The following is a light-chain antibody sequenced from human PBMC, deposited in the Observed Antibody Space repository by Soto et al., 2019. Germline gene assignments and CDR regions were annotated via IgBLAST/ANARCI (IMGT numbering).Light chain of an antibody. CDR3: AAWDDSLNGLV. CDR2: NSN. J-gene: IGLJ1*01. CDR1: SSNIVSNT. V-gene: IGLV1-44*01. Sequence: QSVLTQPPSASGTPGQRVTISCSGSSSNIVSNTVNWYQQLPGTAPKLLIYNSNQRPSGVPDRFSGSKSGTSASLAISGLQSEDEADYYCAAWDDSLNGLVFGTGTKLTVL.